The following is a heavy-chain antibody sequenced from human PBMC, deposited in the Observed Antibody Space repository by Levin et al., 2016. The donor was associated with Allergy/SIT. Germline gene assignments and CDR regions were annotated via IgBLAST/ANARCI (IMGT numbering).Heavy chain of an antibody. CDR1: GYTFTSYY. CDR3: ARDSIRGYGSIDV. Sequence: ASVKVSCKASGYTFTSYYFHWVRQAPGQGLEWMGTIGASGGNTGYAQKFQGRVTMTRDTSTSTVYMYLSSLTSEDTAVYYCARDSIRGYGSIDVWGQGTTVTVFS. D-gene: IGHD3-10*01. CDR2: IGASGGNT. V-gene: IGHV1-46*01. J-gene: IGHJ6*02.